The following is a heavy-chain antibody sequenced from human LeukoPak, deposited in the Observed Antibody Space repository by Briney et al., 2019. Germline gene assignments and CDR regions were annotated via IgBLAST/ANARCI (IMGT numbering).Heavy chain of an antibody. CDR3: ARRLTYYYDSSGYYGY. D-gene: IGHD3-22*01. J-gene: IGHJ4*02. V-gene: IGHV5-51*01. CDR2: IYPGDSDT. Sequence: GESLKISCKGSGYSFTSYWIGWVRQMPGKGLECMRIIYPGDSDTRYSPSFQGQVTISADKSISTAYLQWSSLKASDTAMYYCARRLTYYYDSSGYYGYWGQGTLVTVSS. CDR1: GYSFTSYW.